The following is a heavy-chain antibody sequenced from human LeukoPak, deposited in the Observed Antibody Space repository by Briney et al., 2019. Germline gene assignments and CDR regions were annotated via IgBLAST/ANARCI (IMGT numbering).Heavy chain of an antibody. Sequence: GGSLRLSCAASGFTFSTYAMHWVRQAPGKGLEWVAIIWYDATKQYYADSVNGRFTISGDNSKNTLYLQMNSLRAEDTAVYYCARARGSFSYFFDDWGQGTLVTVSS. J-gene: IGHJ4*02. D-gene: IGHD1-26*01. CDR2: IWYDATKQ. CDR1: GFTFSTYA. CDR3: ARARGSFSYFFDD. V-gene: IGHV3-33*01.